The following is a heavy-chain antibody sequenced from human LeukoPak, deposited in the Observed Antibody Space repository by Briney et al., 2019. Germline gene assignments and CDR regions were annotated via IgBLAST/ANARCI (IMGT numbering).Heavy chain of an antibody. V-gene: IGHV5-51*01. J-gene: IGHJ4*02. D-gene: IGHD4/OR15-4a*01. CDR2: IYSGECNP. CDR3: ARQVRGLKRVTSTLDS. Sequence: ESLKISLKGSGYSFTYHCIALVRQRPGKGLELGGMIYSGECNPRYSPSFEGQVTFSEGKSIATAYLQWSSLKASDRAMYYCARQVRGLKRVTSTLDSWGQGSLVTVSS. CDR1: GYSFTYHC.